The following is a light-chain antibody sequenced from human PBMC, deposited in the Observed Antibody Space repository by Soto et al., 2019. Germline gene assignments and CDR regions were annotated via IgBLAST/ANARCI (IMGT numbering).Light chain of an antibody. CDR3: QSYDSSLRVV. CDR1: SSNIGAGYD. J-gene: IGLJ2*01. CDR2: GNS. V-gene: IGLV1-40*01. Sequence: QSVLTQPPSVSGAPGQRVTISCTGSSSNIGAGYDVHWYQQLPGTAPKLLIYGNSNRPSGVPVRFSGSKSGTSASLAITGLQAEDEADYYCQSYDSSLRVVFGGGTKLTVL.